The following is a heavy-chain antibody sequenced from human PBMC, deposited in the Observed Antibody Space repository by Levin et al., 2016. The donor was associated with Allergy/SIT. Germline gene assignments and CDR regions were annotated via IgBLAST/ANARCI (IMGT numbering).Heavy chain of an antibody. Sequence: SETLSLTCTVSGGSVSSGSYYWSWIRQPPGKGLEWIGYIYYSGSTNYNPSLKSRVTISVDTSKNQFSLKLSSVTAADTAVYYCARGSRITISGVVTQYYYEMDVWGKGTTVTVSS. J-gene: IGHJ6*04. D-gene: IGHD3-3*01. CDR3: ARGSRITISGVVTQYYYEMDV. V-gene: IGHV4-61*01. CDR2: IYYSGST. CDR1: GGSVSSGSYY.